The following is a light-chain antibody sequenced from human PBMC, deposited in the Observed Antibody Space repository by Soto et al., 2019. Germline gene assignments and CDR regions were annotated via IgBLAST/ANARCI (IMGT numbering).Light chain of an antibody. CDR1: QGITSY. CDR3: QQYYTFPWT. Sequence: VIWMTQSPSLLSASTGDRVTISCRVSQGITSYLAWYQQKPGKAPELLIYAASTLQSGVPSSFSGSGSGTDFTFTIGRLQAEDFATYYCQQYYTFPWTFGQGTKVEIK. CDR2: AAS. V-gene: IGKV1D-8*01. J-gene: IGKJ1*01.